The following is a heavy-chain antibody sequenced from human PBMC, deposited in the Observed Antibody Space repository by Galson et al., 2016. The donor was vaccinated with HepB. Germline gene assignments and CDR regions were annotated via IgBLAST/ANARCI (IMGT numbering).Heavy chain of an antibody. D-gene: IGHD3-10*01. V-gene: IGHV3-23*01. CDR1: GFTFNSSG. J-gene: IGHJ4*02. CDR3: VKGLYGSGSSGDY. CDR2: ISGDGSKT. Sequence: SLRLSCAASGFTFNSSGMRWVRQAPGKGLEWVASISGDGSKTDSAASVQGRLTISRDNSKNTLYLHLNSLRAEDTAVYFCVKGLYGSGSSGDYWGQGTLVTVSS.